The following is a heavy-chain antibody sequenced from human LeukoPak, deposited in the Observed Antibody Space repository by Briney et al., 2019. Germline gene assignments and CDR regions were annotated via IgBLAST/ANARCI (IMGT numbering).Heavy chain of an antibody. Sequence: GGSPRLSCAASGFTFDDYAMRWVRQAPGKGLEWVSGISWNSGSIGYADSVKGRFTISRDNAKNSLYLQMNSLRAEDTALYYCAKGVSGYQGGWFDPWGQGTLVTVSS. CDR3: AKGVSGYQGGWFDP. D-gene: IGHD3-22*01. V-gene: IGHV3-9*01. CDR2: ISWNSGSI. J-gene: IGHJ5*02. CDR1: GFTFDDYA.